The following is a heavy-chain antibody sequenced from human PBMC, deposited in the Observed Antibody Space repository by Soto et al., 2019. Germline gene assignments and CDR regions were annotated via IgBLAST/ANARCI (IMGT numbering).Heavy chain of an antibody. CDR2: IYYSGST. V-gene: IGHV4-30-4*01. CDR3: ARVEECTNGVCRSRGDAFDI. CDR1: GFSISSGDYY. J-gene: IGHJ3*02. Sequence: PXETLSLTCPVSGFSISSGDYYWSWIRQPPGKGLEWIGYIYYSGSTYYNPSLKSRVTISVDTSKNQFSLKLSSVTAADTAVYYCARVEECTNGVCRSRGDAFDIWRQGTMVTVSS. D-gene: IGHD2-8*01.